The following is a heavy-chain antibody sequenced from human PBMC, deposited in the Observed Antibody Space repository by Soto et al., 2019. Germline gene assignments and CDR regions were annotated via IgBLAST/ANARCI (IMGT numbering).Heavy chain of an antibody. Sequence: EMQLVESGGGLVNPGGSLRLSCAASGLIVNNNYMNWVRQAPGKGLEWGSVIHSGNSASYADYVMGRFTISRHNSKNMVYLQMNSLRAEDTAVYYCARDPGYCSGGICYRYMDVWGKGTTVTVSS. CDR3: ARDPGYCSGGICYRYMDV. D-gene: IGHD2-15*01. J-gene: IGHJ6*03. CDR2: IHSGNSA. V-gene: IGHV3-53*04. CDR1: GLIVNNNY.